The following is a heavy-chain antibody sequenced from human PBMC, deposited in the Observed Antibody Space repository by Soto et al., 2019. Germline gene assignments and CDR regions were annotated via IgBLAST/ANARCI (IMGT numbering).Heavy chain of an antibody. CDR1: GFTFDNYA. Sequence: PGGSLRLSCATSGFTFDNYAVSWVRQAPGKGLEWVSFISGSGDYTYYADSVRGRFTISRDNSQNPLYLQMNGLRAEDTAMYFCASPLTTGISSDSWGQGT. CDR2: ISGSGDYT. J-gene: IGHJ4*02. V-gene: IGHV3-23*01. CDR3: ASPLTTGISSDS. D-gene: IGHD4-17*01.